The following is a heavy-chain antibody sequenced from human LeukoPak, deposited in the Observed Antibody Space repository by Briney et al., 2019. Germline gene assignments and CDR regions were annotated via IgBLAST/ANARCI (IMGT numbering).Heavy chain of an antibody. J-gene: IGHJ4*02. Sequence: ASVKVSCKASGYTFTDYFIHWVRQAPGQGLEWMGRIYPNRGGTNYAQRFQGRVTMTRDTSISTAYMALARLTSDDAAVYYCTRERMRDYGDQFDFWGQGTLVTVSS. CDR1: GYTFTDYF. D-gene: IGHD4-17*01. V-gene: IGHV1-2*06. CDR2: IYPNRGGT. CDR3: TRERMRDYGDQFDF.